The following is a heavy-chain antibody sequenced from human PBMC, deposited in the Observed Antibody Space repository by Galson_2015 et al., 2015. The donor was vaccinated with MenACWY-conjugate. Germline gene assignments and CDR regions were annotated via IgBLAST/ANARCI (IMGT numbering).Heavy chain of an antibody. CDR3: ARDPQRLANIDY. CDR2: ISTDGSNT. Sequence: SLRLACAASGFTFSSYWMHWVRQAPGKGLAWVSRISTDGSNTTYADSVKGRFTISRDNAKSTLYLQMNSLRAEDTAVYYRARDPQRLANIDYWGRGTLVTVSS. V-gene: IGHV3-74*01. D-gene: IGHD5-12*01. CDR1: GFTFSSYW. J-gene: IGHJ4*02.